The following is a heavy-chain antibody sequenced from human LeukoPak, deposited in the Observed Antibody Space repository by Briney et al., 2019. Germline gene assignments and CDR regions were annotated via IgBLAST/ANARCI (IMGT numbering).Heavy chain of an antibody. Sequence: SETLSLTCSVSGGSISSSSYYWGWIRHPPGKGLEWIGSIYHSGSTYYNPSLKSRVTISVDTSKNQFSLKLSSVTAADTAVYYCARYLGATQASYYFDYWGQGTLVTVSS. CDR1: GGSISSSSYY. CDR3: ARYLGATQASYYFDY. V-gene: IGHV4-39*07. CDR2: IYHSGST. D-gene: IGHD3-10*01. J-gene: IGHJ4*02.